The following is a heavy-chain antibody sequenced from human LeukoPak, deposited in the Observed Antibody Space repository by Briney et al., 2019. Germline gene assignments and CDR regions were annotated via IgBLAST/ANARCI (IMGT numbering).Heavy chain of an antibody. V-gene: IGHV1-2*02. Sequence: GASVKVSCKASGDTFTGYYMHWVRQAPGQGLEWMGWINPNSGGTNYAQKFQGRVTMTRDTSISTAYMELSRLRSDDTAVYYCAREGRWLQASGYYYYMDVWGKGTTVTISS. J-gene: IGHJ6*03. CDR2: INPNSGGT. D-gene: IGHD5-24*01. CDR3: AREGRWLQASGYYYYMDV. CDR1: GDTFTGYY.